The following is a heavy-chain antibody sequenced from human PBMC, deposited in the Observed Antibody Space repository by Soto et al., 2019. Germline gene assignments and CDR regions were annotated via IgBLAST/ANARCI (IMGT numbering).Heavy chain of an antibody. D-gene: IGHD6-13*01. CDR3: ASHAAAAGVPFQH. V-gene: IGHV4-59*01. CDR1: GGSISSYY. CDR2: IYYSGST. Sequence: SETLSLTCTVSGGSISSYYWIWIRQPPGKGLEWIGYIYYSGSTNYNPSLKSRVTISVDTSKNQFSLKLSSVTAADTAVYYCASHAAAAGVPFQHWGQGTLVTVSS. J-gene: IGHJ1*01.